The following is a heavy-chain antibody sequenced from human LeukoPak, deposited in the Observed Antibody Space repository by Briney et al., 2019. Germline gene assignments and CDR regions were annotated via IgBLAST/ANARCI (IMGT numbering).Heavy chain of an antibody. D-gene: IGHD3-3*01. CDR3: ARDMGPTYYDFWGADP. V-gene: IGHV1-46*03. J-gene: IGHJ5*02. CDR1: GYTFTSYY. Sequence: ASVKVSCKXSGYTFTSYYMHWVRQAPGQGLERMGIINPSGGSTSYAQKFQGRVTMTRDTSTSTVYMELSSLRSEDTAVYYCARDMGPTYYDFWGADPWGQGTLVTVSS. CDR2: INPSGGST.